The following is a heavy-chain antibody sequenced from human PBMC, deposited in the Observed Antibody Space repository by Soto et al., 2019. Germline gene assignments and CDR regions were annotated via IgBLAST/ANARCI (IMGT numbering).Heavy chain of an antibody. V-gene: IGHV1-24*01. J-gene: IGHJ4*02. CDR1: GYTLTELS. CDR3: ATHGIIYYDSSGYYHPSDY. D-gene: IGHD3-22*01. Sequence: GASVKVSCKVSGYTLTELSMHWVRQAPGKGLEWMGGFDPEDGETIYAQKFQGRVTMTEDTSTDTAYMELSSLRSEDTAVYYCATHGIIYYDSSGYYHPSDYWGQGTLVTVSS. CDR2: FDPEDGET.